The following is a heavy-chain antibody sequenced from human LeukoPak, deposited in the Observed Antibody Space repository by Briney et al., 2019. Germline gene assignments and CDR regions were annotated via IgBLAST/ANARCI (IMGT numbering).Heavy chain of an antibody. V-gene: IGHV1-18*01. J-gene: IGHJ5*02. CDR2: ISTDKGNT. CDR3: VRDIQWRFDP. Sequence: ASVRVSCKASGYIFTSYGISWVRQAPGQGLEWMGWISTDKGNTNYAQRLQGRVTMTADTSTTTAYMELRSLRSDDTAIYYCVRDIQWRFDPWGQGTLVTVSS. D-gene: IGHD2-8*01. CDR1: GYIFTSYG.